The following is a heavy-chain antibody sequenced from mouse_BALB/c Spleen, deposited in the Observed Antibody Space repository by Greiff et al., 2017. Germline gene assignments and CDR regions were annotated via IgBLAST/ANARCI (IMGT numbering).Heavy chain of an antibody. CDR2: ISSGGGST. CDR1: GFAFSSYD. Sequence: EVKLMESGGGLVKPGGSLKLSCAASGFAFSSYDMSWVRQTPEKRLEWVAYISSGGGSTYYPDTVKGRFTISRDNAKNTLYLQMSSLKSEDTAMYYCARHGRWYFDVWGAGTTVTVSS. CDR3: ARHGRWYFDV. J-gene: IGHJ1*01. V-gene: IGHV5-12-1*01.